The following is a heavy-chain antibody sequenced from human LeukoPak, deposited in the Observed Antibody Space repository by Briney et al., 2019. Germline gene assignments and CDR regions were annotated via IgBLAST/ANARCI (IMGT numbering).Heavy chain of an antibody. V-gene: IGHV4-4*07. Sequence: SETLSLTCTVSGGSISSYYWSWIRQPAAKGLEWIGRIYTSWSTNYNHSLKSRVTMSVDTSKNQFSLKLSSVTAADTAVYYCARDFSGSYFFDYWGQGTLVTVSS. J-gene: IGHJ4*02. CDR2: IYTSWST. CDR1: GGSISSYY. CDR3: ARDFSGSYFFDY. D-gene: IGHD1-26*01.